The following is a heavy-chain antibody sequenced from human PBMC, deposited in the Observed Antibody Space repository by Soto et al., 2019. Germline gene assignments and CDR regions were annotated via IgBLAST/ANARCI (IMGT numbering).Heavy chain of an antibody. J-gene: IGHJ4*02. V-gene: IGHV3-30*18. CDR1: GFTFSSYG. CDR3: AKGHCGGGDCYSNY. D-gene: IGHD2-21*02. CDR2: ISYDGSNK. Sequence: GGSLRLSCAASGFTFSSYGMHWVRQAPGKGLEWVAVISYDGSNKYYADSVKGRFTISRDNSKNTLYLQMNSLRAEDTAVYYCAKGHCGGGDCYSNYWGQGTLVTVSS.